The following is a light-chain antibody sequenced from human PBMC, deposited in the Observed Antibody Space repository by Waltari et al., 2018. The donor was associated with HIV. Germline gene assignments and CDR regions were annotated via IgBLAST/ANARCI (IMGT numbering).Light chain of an antibody. J-gene: IGLJ2*01. CDR1: SSDVGGYNY. Sequence: QSALTQPASVSGSPGQSITISCTGTSSDVGGYNYVSWYQQHPGKAPKLMIYDGSKRPSGVSNRFSGSKSGNTASLTISGLQAEDEADYYCSSYTSSSTSVVFGGGTKLTVL. CDR2: DGS. CDR3: SSYTSSSTSVV. V-gene: IGLV2-14*01.